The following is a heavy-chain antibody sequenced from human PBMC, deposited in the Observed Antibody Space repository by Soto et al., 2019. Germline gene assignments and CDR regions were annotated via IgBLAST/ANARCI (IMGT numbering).Heavy chain of an antibody. CDR2: IYYSGST. Sequence: SETLSLTCTVSGGSISSGDYYWSWIRQPPGKGLEWIGYIYYSGSTYYNPSLKSRVTISVDTSKNQFSLKLSSVTAADTAVYYCASSGYIDYYYGMDVWGQGTTVTVSS. CDR1: GGSISSGDYY. V-gene: IGHV4-30-4*01. CDR3: ASSGYIDYYYGMDV. J-gene: IGHJ6*02. D-gene: IGHD3-3*01.